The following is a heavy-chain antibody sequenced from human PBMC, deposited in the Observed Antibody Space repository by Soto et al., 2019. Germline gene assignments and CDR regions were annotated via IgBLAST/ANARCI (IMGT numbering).Heavy chain of an antibody. CDR2: ISYDGSNK. D-gene: IGHD5-12*01. J-gene: IGHJ4*02. CDR1: GFTFSSYA. Sequence: QVQLVESGGGVVQPGRSLRLSCAASGFTFSSYAMHWVRQAPGKGLEWVAVISYDGSNKYYADSVKGRFTISRDNSKNTLYLQMNSLRAEDTAVYYCARDMPGYSGYDSAFDYWGQGTLVTVSS. V-gene: IGHV3-30-3*01. CDR3: ARDMPGYSGYDSAFDY.